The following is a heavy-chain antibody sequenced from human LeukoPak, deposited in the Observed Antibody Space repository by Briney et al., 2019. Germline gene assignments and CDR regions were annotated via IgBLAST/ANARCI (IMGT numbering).Heavy chain of an antibody. CDR2: ISGSGGST. Sequence: GGSLRLSCAASGFTFSSYAMSWVRQAPGKGLEWVSAISGSGGSTYYADSVKGRFTISRDNSKNTLYLQMNSLRAEEPAVYYCAKDSLTTVTTAGYYYYYYYMDVWGKGTTVSVSS. CDR1: GFTFSSYA. D-gene: IGHD4-17*01. V-gene: IGHV3-23*01. CDR3: AKDSLTTVTTAGYYYYYYYMDV. J-gene: IGHJ6*03.